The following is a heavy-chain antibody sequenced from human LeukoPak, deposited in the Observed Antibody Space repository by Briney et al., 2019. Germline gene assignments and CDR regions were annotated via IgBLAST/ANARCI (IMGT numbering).Heavy chain of an antibody. Sequence: ASVKVSCKASGYTFTGYYMHWVRQAPGQGLEWMGWINPNSGGTNYAQKFQGRVTMTRDTSISTAYMELSGLRSDDTAVYYCARAYCSGGSCYNWFDPWGQGTLVTVSS. D-gene: IGHD2-15*01. CDR3: ARAYCSGGSCYNWFDP. CDR2: INPNSGGT. V-gene: IGHV1-2*02. J-gene: IGHJ5*02. CDR1: GYTFTGYY.